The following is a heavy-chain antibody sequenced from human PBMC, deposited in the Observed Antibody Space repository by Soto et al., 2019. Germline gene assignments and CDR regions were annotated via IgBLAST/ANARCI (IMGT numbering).Heavy chain of an antibody. CDR1: GVSISSATNY. V-gene: IGHV4-31*03. J-gene: IGHJ3*02. CDR3: AREADYGDYSDAFDI. Sequence: TLSLXXTXSGVSISSATNYWTWIRQXPGKXLXWFGYISRSGSTYFSPSLKSRVSISVDTSTNQFSLRLSSVTAADTAVYYCAREADYGDYSDAFDIWGQGTLVTVSS. CDR2: ISRSGST. D-gene: IGHD4-17*01.